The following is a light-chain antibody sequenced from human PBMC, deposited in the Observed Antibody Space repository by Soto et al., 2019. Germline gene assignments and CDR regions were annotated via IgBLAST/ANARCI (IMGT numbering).Light chain of an antibody. J-gene: IGLJ3*02. CDR2: DNN. CDR1: SSNIANNY. V-gene: IGLV1-51*01. CDR3: GTWDSSMSVGV. Sequence: QSVLTQPPSVSASPGQKVTISCSASSSNIANNYFSWYQQRPGATPKLLIYDNNKRPSGIPGRFSGSTSGTSATLGITGRQTGDEADYYCGTWDSSMSVGVFGGGTKLTVL.